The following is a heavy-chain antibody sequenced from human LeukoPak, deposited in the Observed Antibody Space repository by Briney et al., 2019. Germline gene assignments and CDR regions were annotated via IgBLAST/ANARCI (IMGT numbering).Heavy chain of an antibody. V-gene: IGHV3-30*03. Sequence: PGRSLRLSCAASGFTFSRNGMHWVRQAPGKGLEWVAAISYDGSNKWHADSVKGRCTISRDNSKHTLYLQMNSLRAEDTAVYYCARGGYWGDYVFDFWGPGTLVTVSS. D-gene: IGHD4-17*01. CDR2: ISYDGSNK. CDR1: GFTFSRNG. J-gene: IGHJ4*02. CDR3: ARGGYWGDYVFDF.